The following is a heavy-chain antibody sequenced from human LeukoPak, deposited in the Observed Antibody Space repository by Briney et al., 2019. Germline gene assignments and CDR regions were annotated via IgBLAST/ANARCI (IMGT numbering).Heavy chain of an antibody. Sequence: ASVKVSCKASGYTFTSYAMHWVRQAPGQRLEWMGWTNAGNGNTKYSQKYQGRVTITRDTSASTAYMELSSLRSEDTAVYYCARSEYQLLPSDYWGQGTLVTVSS. CDR1: GYTFTSYA. D-gene: IGHD2-2*01. CDR3: ARSEYQLLPSDY. CDR2: TNAGNGNT. V-gene: IGHV1-3*01. J-gene: IGHJ4*02.